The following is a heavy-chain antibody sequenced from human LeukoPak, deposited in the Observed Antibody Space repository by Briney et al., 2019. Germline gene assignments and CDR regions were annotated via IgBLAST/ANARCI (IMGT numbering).Heavy chain of an antibody. Sequence: ASVKVSCKASGYTFTGYYMHWVRQAPGQGLEWMGRINPNSGGTNYAQKFQGRVTITRDTSISTAYMELSRLRSDDTAVYYCARDLVGGGYCSGGSCYPTYNWFDPWGQGTLVTVSS. CDR1: GYTFTGYY. D-gene: IGHD2-15*01. J-gene: IGHJ5*02. CDR2: INPNSGGT. V-gene: IGHV1-2*06. CDR3: ARDLVGGGYCSGGSCYPTYNWFDP.